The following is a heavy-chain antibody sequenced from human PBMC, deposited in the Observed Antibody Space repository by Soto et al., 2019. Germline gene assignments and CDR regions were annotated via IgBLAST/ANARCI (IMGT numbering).Heavy chain of an antibody. J-gene: IGHJ6*02. CDR1: CFTFSNYG. D-gene: IGHD2-8*01. CDR2: VSANNGHT. Sequence: ASLKVSCKASCFTFSNYGLNWVRQAPGQGLEWMGWVSANNGHTNYAQNLQGRVSMTTDTSTSTAYMELRGLTFDDTAVYYCARDIESVTAKHFFYYYAMDVWGQGTTVTVSS. V-gene: IGHV1-18*01. CDR3: ARDIESVTAKHFFYYYAMDV.